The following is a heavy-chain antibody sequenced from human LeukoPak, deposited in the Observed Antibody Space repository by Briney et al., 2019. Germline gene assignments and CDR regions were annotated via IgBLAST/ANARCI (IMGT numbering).Heavy chain of an antibody. CDR1: GFTFSSYE. CDR2: ISSSGSTI. J-gene: IGHJ4*02. V-gene: IGHV3-48*03. Sequence: GGSLRLSCAAYGFTFSSYEMNWVRQAPGKGLEWVSYISSSGSTIYYADSVKGRFTISRDNAKNSLYLQMNSLRAEDTAVYYCARVLLFGFGESTAFDYWGQGTLVTVSS. D-gene: IGHD3-10*01. CDR3: ARVLLFGFGESTAFDY.